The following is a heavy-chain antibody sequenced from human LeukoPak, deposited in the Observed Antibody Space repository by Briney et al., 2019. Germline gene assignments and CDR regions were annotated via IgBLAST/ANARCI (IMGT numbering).Heavy chain of an antibody. V-gene: IGHV1-69*05. J-gene: IGHJ2*01. CDR1: GGTFSSYA. Sequence: ASVKVSCKASGGTFSSYAISWVLQAPGQGLEWMGRIIPIFGTANYAQKFQGRVTITTDESTSTAYMELSSLRSEDTAVYYCARGRDTAMENWYFDLWGRGTLVTVSS. CDR3: ARGRDTAMENWYFDL. CDR2: IIPIFGTA. D-gene: IGHD5-18*01.